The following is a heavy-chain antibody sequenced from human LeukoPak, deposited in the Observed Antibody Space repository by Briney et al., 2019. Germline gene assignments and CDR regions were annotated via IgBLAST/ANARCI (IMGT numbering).Heavy chain of an antibody. Sequence: GRSLRLSCAASGFTFSNYWMHWVRQAPGKGLVWVSRIIPDGSSTTYADSVKGRFTIYKDNGKNTLYLQMCRLGPDDTAVYYSAGQVRGGALDIWGQGTMVTVSS. CDR2: IIPDGSST. J-gene: IGHJ3*02. D-gene: IGHD3-16*01. CDR1: GFTFSNYW. CDR3: AGQVRGGALDI. V-gene: IGHV3-74*01.